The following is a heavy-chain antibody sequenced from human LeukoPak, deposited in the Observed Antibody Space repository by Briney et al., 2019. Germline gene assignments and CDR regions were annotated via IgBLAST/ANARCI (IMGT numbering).Heavy chain of an antibody. J-gene: IGHJ4*02. CDR2: ISSSGSTI. CDR1: GFTFSDYY. D-gene: IGHD6-13*01. CDR3: ARGGWQQLDPYFDY. Sequence: GGSLRLSCAASGFTFSDYYMSRIRQAPGKGLEWVSYISSSGSTIYYADSVKGRVTISRDNAKNSLYLQMNSLRAEDTAVYYCARGGWQQLDPYFDYWGQGTLVTVSS. V-gene: IGHV3-11*01.